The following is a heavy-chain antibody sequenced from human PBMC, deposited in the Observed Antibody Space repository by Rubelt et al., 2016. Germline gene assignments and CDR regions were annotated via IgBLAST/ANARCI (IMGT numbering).Heavy chain of an antibody. Sequence: QVQLQESGPGLVKPSETLSLTCTVSGGSISNYYWSWIRQPPGKGLEWIGYMYYSGTTNCNPSLKSRVTISVDTSKNQFSLKLSSVTAADTAVYYCARNYYGSGSYYSVDYWGQGTLVTVSS. CDR3: ARNYYGSGSYYSVDY. D-gene: IGHD3-10*01. CDR1: GGSISNYY. V-gene: IGHV4-59*08. CDR2: MYYSGTT. J-gene: IGHJ4*02.